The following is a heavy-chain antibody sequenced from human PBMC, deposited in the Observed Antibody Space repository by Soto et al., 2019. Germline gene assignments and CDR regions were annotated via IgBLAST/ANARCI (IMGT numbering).Heavy chain of an antibody. CDR1: GFTFSNYA. D-gene: IGHD3-9*01. CDR2: IGGGGGVA. CDR3: AKDVVARYDILTAYPYSDY. J-gene: IGHJ4*02. V-gene: IGHV3-23*01. Sequence: EVQLLESGGTLVQPGGSLRLSCSASGFTFSNYAMSWVRQAPGKGLEWVSGIGGGGGVAYYADSVTGRFTMSRDNSKNTLYLQMDSLRAEDTAVYFCAKDVVARYDILTAYPYSDYWGQGTLVTVSS.